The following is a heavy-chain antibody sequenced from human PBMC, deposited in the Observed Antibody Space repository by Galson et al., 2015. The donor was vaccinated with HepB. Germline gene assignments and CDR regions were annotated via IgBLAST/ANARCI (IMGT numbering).Heavy chain of an antibody. D-gene: IGHD3-10*01. CDR2: IGRKSGNI. J-gene: IGHJ6*03. CDR1: GFTFDDYV. V-gene: IGHV3-9*01. CDR3: AKDMKGHYFGSGSSGYMDV. Sequence: SLRLSCAGSGFTFDDYVLYWVRQPPGKGLEWVSGIGRKSGNIYYADSVRGRFTISRDNAKNSLYLQMNSLRAEDTALYYCAKDMKGHYFGSGSSGYMDVWGKGTTVTVS.